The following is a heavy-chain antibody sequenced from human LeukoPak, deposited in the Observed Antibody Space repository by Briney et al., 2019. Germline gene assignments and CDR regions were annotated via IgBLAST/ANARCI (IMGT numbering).Heavy chain of an antibody. CDR2: IIPIFGTT. CDR3: ARTRFPYYRLSVADYYHMDV. V-gene: IGHV1-69*06. Sequence: ASVKVSCKASGGTFSNYVISWVRQAPGQGLEWMGGIIPIFGTTNYAQKFQGRVTINADKFTSTVYIELSSLRSEDTAVYYCARTRFPYYRLSVADYYHMDVWGKGTTVTVSS. CDR1: GGTFSNYV. D-gene: IGHD3-10*01. J-gene: IGHJ6*03.